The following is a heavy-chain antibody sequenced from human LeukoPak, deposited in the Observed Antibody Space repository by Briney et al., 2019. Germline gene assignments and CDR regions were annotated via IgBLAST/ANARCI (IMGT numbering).Heavy chain of an antibody. CDR1: GYSISSNYY. J-gene: IGHJ4*02. CDR2: ICHTGRT. V-gene: IGHV4-38-2*01. Sequence: SETLSLTCAVSGYSISSNYYWGWIRQPPGKGLEWIGSICHTGRTYYNPSLKSRVTISVDTSKNQFSLKLNSVTAADTAVYYCARAQWLVPPYFDFWGQGTLVTVSS. CDR3: ARAQWLVPPYFDF. D-gene: IGHD6-19*01.